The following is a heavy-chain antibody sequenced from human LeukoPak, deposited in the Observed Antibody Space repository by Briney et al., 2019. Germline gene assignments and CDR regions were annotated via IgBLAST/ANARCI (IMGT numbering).Heavy chain of an antibody. CDR2: ISSSGSTI. CDR1: GFTFSSYE. V-gene: IGHV3-48*03. Sequence: GGSLRLSCAASGFTFSSYEMNWVRQAPGNGLEWVSYISSSGSTIYYADSVKGRFTISRDNAKNSLYLQMNSLRAEDTAVYYCAELGITMIGGVWGKGTTVTIS. J-gene: IGHJ6*03. CDR3: AELGITMIGGV. D-gene: IGHD3-10*02.